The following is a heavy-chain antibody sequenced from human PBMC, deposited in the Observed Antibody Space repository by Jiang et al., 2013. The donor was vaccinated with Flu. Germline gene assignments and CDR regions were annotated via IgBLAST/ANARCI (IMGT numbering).Heavy chain of an antibody. CDR1: GFTFDDYA. J-gene: IGHJ3*02. Sequence: GLVQPGRSLRLSCAASGFTFDDYAMHWVRQAPGKGLEWVSGISWNSGSIGYADSVKGRFTISRDNAKNSLYLQMNSLRAEDTALYYCAKGRILVRGGNSDAFDIWGQGTMVTVSS. D-gene: IGHD3-10*01. CDR3: AKGRILVRGGNSDAFDI. CDR2: ISWNSGSI. V-gene: IGHV3-9*01.